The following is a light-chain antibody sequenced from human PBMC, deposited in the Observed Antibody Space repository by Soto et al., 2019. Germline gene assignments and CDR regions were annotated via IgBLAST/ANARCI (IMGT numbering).Light chain of an antibody. CDR2: ENN. Sequence: QSVLTQPPSVSAAPGQKVSISCSGSSSNIGNNFVSWYQQLPGTAPKLLIFENNKRPSEIPDRFSGSKSGTSATLGITGLQTGDEADYYCGTWDTSLSAGVFGGGTKVTVL. V-gene: IGLV1-51*02. CDR3: GTWDTSLSAGV. CDR1: SSNIGNNF. J-gene: IGLJ2*01.